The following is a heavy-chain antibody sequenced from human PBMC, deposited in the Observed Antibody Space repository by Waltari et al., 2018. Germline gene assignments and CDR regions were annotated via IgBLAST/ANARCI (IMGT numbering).Heavy chain of an antibody. CDR1: GGSITSARHY. Sequence: QLQLQESGPGLVKPSETVSLTCSVSGGSITSARHYWGWIRQPPGQGLEWIGTISYSGTTYNSPSPQSRVTISRDTSKNQLSLKLDSVTASDTAVYYCATYIGASVGTASFDVWGQGTMVTVSS. V-gene: IGHV4-39*01. D-gene: IGHD5-12*01. CDR2: ISYSGTT. J-gene: IGHJ3*01. CDR3: ATYIGASVGTASFDV.